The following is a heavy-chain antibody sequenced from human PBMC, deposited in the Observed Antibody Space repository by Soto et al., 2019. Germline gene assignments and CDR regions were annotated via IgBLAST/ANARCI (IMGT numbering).Heavy chain of an antibody. D-gene: IGHD3-10*01. CDR2: IYYSGGT. V-gene: IGHV4-30-4*02. J-gene: IGHJ4*02. CDR1: GGSISSGDYY. Sequence: SETLSLTCTVSGGSISSGDYYWSWIRQPPGKGLEWIGYIYYSGGTYYNPPLKSRISISVDTSKNQFSLKMNSVTAADTAVYYCATSGVFTRRLDYWGQGTLVTYSS. CDR3: ATSGVFTRRLDY.